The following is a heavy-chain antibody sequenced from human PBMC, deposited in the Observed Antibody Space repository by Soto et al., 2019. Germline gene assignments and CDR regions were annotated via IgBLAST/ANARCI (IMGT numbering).Heavy chain of an antibody. D-gene: IGHD5-18*01. CDR2: IKSITDGGTT. V-gene: IGHV3-15*01. CDR3: STGRSTYGLDS. Sequence: GGSLRLSCVASAFSFTNAWMSWVRQAPGKGLEWVGRIKSITDGGTTDYAAPVKGRFTISRDDSNNTLYLQMNSLKTEDTAVYYCSTGRSTYGLDSWGQGTMVTVSS. CDR1: AFSFTNAW. J-gene: IGHJ4*03.